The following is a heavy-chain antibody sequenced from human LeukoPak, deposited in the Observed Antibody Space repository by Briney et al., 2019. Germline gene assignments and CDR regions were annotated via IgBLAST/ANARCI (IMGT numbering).Heavy chain of an antibody. CDR3: AKGGNGALDY. CDR1: GFTVSDSY. D-gene: IGHD2-8*01. Sequence: GGSLRLSCAASGFTVSDSYMTWVRQAPGKGLDWVSVIYSGAGSYCADFVKGRFTISRDNSKNTVYLQMNSLRDEDTAIYYCAKGGNGALDYWGRGTLVTVSS. J-gene: IGHJ4*02. V-gene: IGHV3-53*01. CDR2: IYSGAGS.